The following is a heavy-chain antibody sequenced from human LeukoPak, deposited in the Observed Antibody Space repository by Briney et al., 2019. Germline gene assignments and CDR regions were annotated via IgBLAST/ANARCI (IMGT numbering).Heavy chain of an antibody. Sequence: SETLSLTCAVSGYSISSGYYWGWIRQPPGKGLEWIGSIYHSGSTYYNPSLKSRVTISVDTSKNQFSLKLSSVTAADTAVYYCARDYGDYCGWYYYYGMDVWGKRTTVTVSS. CDR1: GYSISSGYY. D-gene: IGHD4-17*01. CDR2: IYHSGST. J-gene: IGHJ6*04. CDR3: ARDYGDYCGWYYYYGMDV. V-gene: IGHV4-38-2*01.